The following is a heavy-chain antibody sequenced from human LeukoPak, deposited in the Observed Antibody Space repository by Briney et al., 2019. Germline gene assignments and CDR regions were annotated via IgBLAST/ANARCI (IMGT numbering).Heavy chain of an antibody. Sequence: GESLKISCKGSGYSFTTYWIGWVRQMPGKGLEWMGIIYPGDSDNTYSPSFQGQVTISADKSISTAYLQWSSLKASDTAMYFCTRSGTGEIFFDYWGQGTLVTVSS. CDR2: IYPGDSDN. V-gene: IGHV5-51*01. CDR1: GYSFTTYW. D-gene: IGHD7-27*01. CDR3: TRSGTGEIFFDY. J-gene: IGHJ4*02.